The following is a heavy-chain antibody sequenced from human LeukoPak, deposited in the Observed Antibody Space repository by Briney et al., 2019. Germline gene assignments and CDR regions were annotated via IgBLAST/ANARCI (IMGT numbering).Heavy chain of an antibody. CDR2: ISSDGISE. CDR3: AREKYCTITDCLHGRFYFNC. V-gene: IGHV3-30-3*01. D-gene: IGHD2-8*01. CDR1: GFRFSTYS. J-gene: IGHJ4*02. Sequence: QSGRSLRLSCAASGFRFSTYSMHWVRQAPGRGLEWVAVISSDGISEYYADSVKGRFTISRDNPKNTLFLQMNTLRAEDTAVYYCAREKYCTITDCLHGRFYFNCWGQGTLVTVSS.